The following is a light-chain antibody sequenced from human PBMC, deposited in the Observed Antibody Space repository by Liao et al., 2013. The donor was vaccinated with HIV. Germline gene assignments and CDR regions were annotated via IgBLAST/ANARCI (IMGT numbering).Light chain of an antibody. CDR2: DNT. CDR3: QVWDSSSDPPKV. J-gene: IGLJ3*02. CDR1: NIGSKS. Sequence: SYVLTQPPSVSVAPGKTARITCGGNNIGSKSVHWYQQRPGQAPVLVISDNTDRPSEIPARFSGSTSGNTATLTISRVEAGDEADYYCQVWDSSSDPPKVFGGGTKLTVL. V-gene: IGLV3-21*04.